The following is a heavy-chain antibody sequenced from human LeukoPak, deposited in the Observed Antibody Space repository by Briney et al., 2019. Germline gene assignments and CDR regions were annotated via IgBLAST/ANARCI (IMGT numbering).Heavy chain of an antibody. CDR1: GGSISSSSYY. D-gene: IGHD6-19*01. V-gene: IGHV4-39*01. J-gene: IGHJ4*02. CDR2: IYYSGST. CDR3: ASLPVAGTSLDY. Sequence: SETLSLTCTVSGGSISSSSYYWGWIRQPPGKGLEWIGSIYYSGSTYYNPSLKSRVTISVDTSKNQFSLKLSSVTAADTAVYYCASLPVAGTSLDYWGQGTLVTVSS.